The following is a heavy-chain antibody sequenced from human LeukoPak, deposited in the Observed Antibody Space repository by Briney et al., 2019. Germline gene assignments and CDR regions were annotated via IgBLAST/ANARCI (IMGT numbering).Heavy chain of an antibody. CDR3: ARDYYDSSGYRLLGY. CDR2: IYYSGST. Sequence: PSETLSLTCTVSGGSISSGGYYWSWIRQHPGKGLEWIGYIYYSGSTYYNPSLKSRVTISVDTSKNQFSLKLSSVTAADTAVYYCARDYYDSSGYRLLGYWGQGTLVTVSS. J-gene: IGHJ4*02. V-gene: IGHV4-31*03. CDR1: GGSISSGGYY. D-gene: IGHD3-22*01.